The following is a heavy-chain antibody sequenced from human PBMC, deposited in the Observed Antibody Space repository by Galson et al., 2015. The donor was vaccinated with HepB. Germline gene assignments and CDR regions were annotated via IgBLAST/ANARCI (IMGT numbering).Heavy chain of an antibody. CDR2: INTGNGNT. J-gene: IGHJ6*03. CDR3: ARERVTSWGVDRGRGYYYYYMDV. Sequence: SVKVSCKASGYTFTTYSIHWVRQAPGQRLEWMGWINTGNGNTKYSQKFQGRVTITRDTSASTAYMELSSLRSEDTAIYYCARERVTSWGVDRGRGYYYYYMDVWGKGTTVTVSS. D-gene: IGHD4-11*01. V-gene: IGHV1-3*04. CDR1: GYTFTTYS.